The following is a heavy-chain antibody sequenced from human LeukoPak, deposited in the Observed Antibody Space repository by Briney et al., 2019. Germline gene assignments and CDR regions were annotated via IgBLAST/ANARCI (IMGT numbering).Heavy chain of an antibody. J-gene: IGHJ4*02. CDR1: GGSISSSSYY. CDR3: ARIPSEGVYDILTGYYPSPFDY. Sequence: PSETLSLTCTVSGGSISSSSYYWGWIRQPPGKGLEWIGSIYYSGSTYYNPSLKSRVTISVDTSKNQFSLKLSSVTAADTAVYYCARIPSEGVYDILTGYYPSPFDYWGQGTLVTVSS. CDR2: IYYSGST. V-gene: IGHV4-39*07. D-gene: IGHD3-9*01.